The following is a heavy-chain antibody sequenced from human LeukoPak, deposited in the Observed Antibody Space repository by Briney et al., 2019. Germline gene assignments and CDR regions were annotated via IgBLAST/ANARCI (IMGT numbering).Heavy chain of an antibody. V-gene: IGHV5-51*01. J-gene: IGHJ4*02. CDR3: ARTLPSIAVAGQLDY. D-gene: IGHD6-19*01. Sequence: GESLKISCKGSGYSFTSYWIGWVRQMPGKGLERMGIIYPGDSDTRYSPSFQGQVTTSADKSISTAYLQWSSLKASDTAMYYCARTLPSIAVAGQLDYWGQGTLVTVSS. CDR2: IYPGDSDT. CDR1: GYSFTSYW.